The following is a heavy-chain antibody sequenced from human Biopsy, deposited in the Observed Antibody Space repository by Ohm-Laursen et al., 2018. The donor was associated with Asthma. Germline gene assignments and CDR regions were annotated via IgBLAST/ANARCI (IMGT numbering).Heavy chain of an antibody. J-gene: IGHJ6*02. CDR1: GYPFTDYY. CDR2: INPNSGGT. D-gene: IGHD3-10*01. CDR3: AREVLWFGESTNPGGMDV. V-gene: IGHV1-2*04. Sequence: SVKVSCKASGYPFTDYYVHWVRQAPGQGLEWMGWINPNSGGTNYAQKFQGWVTMTRDTSISTAYMELSRLRSDDTAVYYCAREVLWFGESTNPGGMDVWDQGTTVTVSS.